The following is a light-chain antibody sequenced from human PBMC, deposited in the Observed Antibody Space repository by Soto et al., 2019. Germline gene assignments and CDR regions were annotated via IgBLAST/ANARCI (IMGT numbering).Light chain of an antibody. CDR3: AAWDDSLNGWV. Sequence: QSVLTQPPSASGTPGQRVTISCSGSSSNIGSNTVNWYQQLPGTAPKLLIYSNNQRPSVVPDRFSGSKSGTSGSLAISGLQSEDEADYYCAAWDDSLNGWVFGGGTKLTVL. CDR2: SNN. CDR1: SSNIGSNT. V-gene: IGLV1-44*01. J-gene: IGLJ3*02.